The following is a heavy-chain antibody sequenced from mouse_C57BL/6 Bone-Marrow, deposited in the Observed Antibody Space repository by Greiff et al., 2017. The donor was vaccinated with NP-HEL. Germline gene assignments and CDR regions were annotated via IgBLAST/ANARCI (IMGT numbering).Heavy chain of an antibody. Sequence: QVQLQQSGAELARPGASVKLSCKASGYTFTSYGISWVKQRTGQGLEWIGEIYPRSGNTYYNEKFKGKATLTSDKSSSTAYMELRRLTSEDSAVYFCASPYHYYAMDYWGQGTSVTVSS. CDR1: GYTFTSYG. CDR2: IYPRSGNT. CDR3: ASPYHYYAMDY. J-gene: IGHJ4*01. V-gene: IGHV1-81*01.